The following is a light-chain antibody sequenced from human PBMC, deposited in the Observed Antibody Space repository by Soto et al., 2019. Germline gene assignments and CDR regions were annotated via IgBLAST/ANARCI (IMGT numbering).Light chain of an antibody. CDR2: GAS. CDR1: QSVSSSF. CDR3: HQYGSSPAT. V-gene: IGKV3-20*01. Sequence: EIVLTQSPGTLSLSPGERATLSCRASQSVSSSFLAWYQQKPGQAPRLLIYGASSRATGIPDRFSGSGSGTDFTLTIRRLEAEDFAVYYCHQYGSSPATFGQGTKVEIK. J-gene: IGKJ1*01.